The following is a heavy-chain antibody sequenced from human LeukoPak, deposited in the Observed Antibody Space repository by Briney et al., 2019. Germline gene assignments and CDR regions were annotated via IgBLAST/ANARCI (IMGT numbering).Heavy chain of an antibody. CDR3: ARAMIVVGGNWFDP. CDR1: GYTFTGYY. V-gene: IGHV1-2*02. CDR2: INPNSGGT. D-gene: IGHD3-22*01. Sequence: GASVKVSCKASGYTFTGYYMHWVRQAPGQGLEWMGWINPNSGGTNYAQKFQGRVTMTRDTSISTAYMELSGLRSDDTAVYYCARAMIVVGGNWFDPWGQGTLVTVSS. J-gene: IGHJ5*02.